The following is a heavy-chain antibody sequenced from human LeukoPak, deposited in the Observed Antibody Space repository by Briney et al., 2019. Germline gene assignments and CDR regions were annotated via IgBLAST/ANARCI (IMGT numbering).Heavy chain of an antibody. CDR2: ISYDGGST. D-gene: IGHD6-6*01. CDR3: AKIEGSSSYYFDY. J-gene: IGHJ4*02. CDR1: GFTFSTYA. Sequence: GGSLRLSCAASGFTFSTYAMHWVRQARGKGLEWVAIISYDGGSTFYADPVKGRFTISRDNSKNTLYLQMSSLRTEDTAVYYCAKIEGSSSYYFDYWGQGTLVTVSS. V-gene: IGHV3-30*18.